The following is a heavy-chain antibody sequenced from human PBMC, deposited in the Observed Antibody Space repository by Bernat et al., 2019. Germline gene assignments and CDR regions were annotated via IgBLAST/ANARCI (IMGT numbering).Heavy chain of an antibody. Sequence: QVQLQQWGAGLLKPSETLSLTCAVYGGSFSGYYWSWIRQPPGKGLEWLGEINHSGSTNYNPSLKSRVTISVDTSKNQFSLKLSSVTAADTAVYYCARVGVNSAGPSDYWGQGTLVTVSS. CDR3: ARVGVNSAGPSDY. V-gene: IGHV4-34*01. CDR2: INHSGST. CDR1: GGSFSGYY. J-gene: IGHJ4*02. D-gene: IGHD3-3*01.